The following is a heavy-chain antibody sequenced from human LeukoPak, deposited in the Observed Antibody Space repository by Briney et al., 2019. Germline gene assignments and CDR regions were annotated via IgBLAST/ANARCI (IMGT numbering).Heavy chain of an antibody. D-gene: IGHD3-22*01. CDR3: ASFYDSSGYYPPFDY. CDR1: GYSFTSYW. V-gene: IGHV5-51*01. Sequence: GESLKISCKGSGYSFTSYWIGWVRQMPGKGLEWMGTIYPGDSDTRYSPSFQGQVTISADKSISTAYLQWSSLKASDTAMYYCASFYDSSGYYPPFDYWGQGTLVTVSS. CDR2: IYPGDSDT. J-gene: IGHJ4*02.